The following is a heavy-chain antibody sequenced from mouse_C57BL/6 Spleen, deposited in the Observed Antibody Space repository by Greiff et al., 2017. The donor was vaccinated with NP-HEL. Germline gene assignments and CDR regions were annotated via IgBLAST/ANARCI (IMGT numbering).Heavy chain of an antibody. Sequence: VHLVESGAELVRPGASVTLSCKASGYTFTDYEMHWVKQTPVHGLEWIGAIDPETGGTAYNQKFKGKAILTADKSSSTAYMELRSLTSEDSAVYYCTRSRITTVVATDYFDYWGQGTTLTVSS. CDR3: TRSRITTVVATDYFDY. CDR1: GYTFTDYE. D-gene: IGHD1-1*01. J-gene: IGHJ2*01. CDR2: IDPETGGT. V-gene: IGHV1-15*01.